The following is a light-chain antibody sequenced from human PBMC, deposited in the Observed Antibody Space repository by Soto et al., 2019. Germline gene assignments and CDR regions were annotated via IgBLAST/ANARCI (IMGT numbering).Light chain of an antibody. CDR1: SGHKTYA. V-gene: IGLV4-69*01. Sequence: QPVLTQSPSVSASLGASVNLTCTLSSGHKTYAIAWHQVQSGKGPRFLMRINSDGSHNKGDGVPARFSGASSGAERFLIISSLQSDDETDYYCQAWGPGIVVFGGGTQLTVL. J-gene: IGLJ2*01. CDR3: QAWGPGIVV. CDR2: INSDGSH.